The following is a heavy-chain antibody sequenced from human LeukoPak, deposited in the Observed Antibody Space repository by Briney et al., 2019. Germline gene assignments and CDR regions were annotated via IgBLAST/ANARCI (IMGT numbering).Heavy chain of an antibody. CDR3: ARGPIRFSRLYYYYYGMDV. D-gene: IGHD3-3*01. V-gene: IGHV4-34*01. CDR2: INHSGST. CDR1: GGSFSGYY. J-gene: IGHJ6*02. Sequence: PSETLSLTCAVFGGSFSGYYWSWIRQPPGKGLEWIGEINHSGSTNYNPSLKSRVTISVDTSKNQFSLKLSSVTAADTAVYYCARGPIRFSRLYYYYYGMDVWGQGTTVTVSS.